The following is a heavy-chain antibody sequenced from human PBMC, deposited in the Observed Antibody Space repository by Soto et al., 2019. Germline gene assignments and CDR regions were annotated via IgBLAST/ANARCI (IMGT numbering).Heavy chain of an antibody. D-gene: IGHD3-9*01. Sequence: GGSLRLSCAASGFTFSSYSMNWVRQAPGKGLEWVSSISSSSSYIYYADSVKGRFTISRDNAKNSLYLQMNSLRAEDTAVYYCARDQYFDWLSYYYYGMDVWGQGTTVTVSS. J-gene: IGHJ6*02. CDR3: ARDQYFDWLSYYYYGMDV. CDR2: ISSSSSYI. CDR1: GFTFSSYS. V-gene: IGHV3-21*01.